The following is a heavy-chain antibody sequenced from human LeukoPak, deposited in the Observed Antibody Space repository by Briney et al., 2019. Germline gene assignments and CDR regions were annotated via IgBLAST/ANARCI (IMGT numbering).Heavy chain of an antibody. CDR3: ARDLTGYSTGWYVLYYFDY. J-gene: IGHJ4*02. CDR1: EFTFSTYS. V-gene: IGHV3-48*04. CDR2: ISSSSSTI. D-gene: IGHD6-19*01. Sequence: GGSLRLSCAASEFTFSTYSMNWVRQAPGKGLEWISFISSSSSTIYYADSVKGRFTVPRDNAKNSLYLQMNSLGAEDTAVYYCARDLTGYSTGWYVLYYFDYWGQGTLVTVFS.